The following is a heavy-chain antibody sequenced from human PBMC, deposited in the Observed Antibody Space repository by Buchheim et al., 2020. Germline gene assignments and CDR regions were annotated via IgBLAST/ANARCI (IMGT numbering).Heavy chain of an antibody. J-gene: IGHJ4*02. CDR3: AREVGYSSSRPFDT. V-gene: IGHV3-11*06. CDR1: GFTLSDYY. Sequence: QVQLMESGGGLVKPGGSLRLSCAASGFTLSDYYMNWIRQAPGKGLEWVSYITSGSTSTKYADSVKGRFIISRDDAKKTLFLQLNSLRVEDTAVYYCAREVGYSSSRPFDTWGQGTL. D-gene: IGHD6-13*01. CDR2: ITSGSTST.